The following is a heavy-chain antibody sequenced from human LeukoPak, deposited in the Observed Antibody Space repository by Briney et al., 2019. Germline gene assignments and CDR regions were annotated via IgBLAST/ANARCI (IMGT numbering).Heavy chain of an antibody. V-gene: IGHV1-69*13. CDR1: GGTFSSYA. D-gene: IGHD5-18*01. CDR2: IIPIFGTA. Sequence: GASVKVSCKASGGTFSSYAISRVRQAPGQGLEWMGGIIPIFGTANYAQKFQGRVTITADESTSTAYMELSSLRSEDTAVYYCARGGYSYGPYYFDYWGQGTLVTVSS. CDR3: ARGGYSYGPYYFDY. J-gene: IGHJ4*02.